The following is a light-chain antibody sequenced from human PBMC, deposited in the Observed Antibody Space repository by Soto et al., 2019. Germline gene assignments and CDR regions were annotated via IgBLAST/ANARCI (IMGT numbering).Light chain of an antibody. J-gene: IGLJ1*01. CDR1: SSDVGAYNS. V-gene: IGLV2-8*01. Sequence: QSVLTQPPSASGSPGQSVTISCTGTSSDVGAYNSVSWYQQHPGKVPKVMIYEVSKRPSGVPDRFSGSKSGNTASLTVSGLQPEDEADYYCSSFAGSKYVFGTGTKVTVL. CDR2: EVS. CDR3: SSFAGSKYV.